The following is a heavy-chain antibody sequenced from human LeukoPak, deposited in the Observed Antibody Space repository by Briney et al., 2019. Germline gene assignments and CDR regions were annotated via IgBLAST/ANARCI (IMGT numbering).Heavy chain of an antibody. CDR2: IYYSGST. D-gene: IGHD1-26*01. J-gene: IGHJ3*02. CDR3: AREGEVLLPGAFDI. CDR1: GGSISSYY. Sequence: PSETLSLTCTVSGGSISSYYWSWLRQPPGKGLEWMGYIYYSGSTNYNPSLKSRVTISVDTSKNQFSLKLSSVTAADTAVYYCAREGEVLLPGAFDIWGQGTMVTVSS. V-gene: IGHV4-59*01.